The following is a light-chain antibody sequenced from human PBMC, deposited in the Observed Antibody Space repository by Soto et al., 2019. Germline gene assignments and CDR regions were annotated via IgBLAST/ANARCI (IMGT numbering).Light chain of an antibody. V-gene: IGLV2-23*02. J-gene: IGLJ2*01. Sequence: QSVLTQPASVAGSPGQSITISCTGASSDVGSYNLVSWYQQHPGKAPKLMIYEVSQRPSGVSNRFSGSKSGNTASLTISGLQAEDEADYYCCSYAGSGLGVFGGGTQLTVL. CDR1: SSDVGSYNL. CDR2: EVS. CDR3: CSYAGSGLGV.